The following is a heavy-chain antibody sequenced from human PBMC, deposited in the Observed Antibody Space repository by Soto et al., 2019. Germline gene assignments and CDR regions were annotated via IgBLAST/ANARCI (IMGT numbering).Heavy chain of an antibody. CDR2: IYYSGST. Sequence: SETLSLTCTVSGGSITSSSYYWGWIRQPPGKGLEWIGSIYYSGSTNYNPSLKSRVTISVDTSKNQFSLKLSSVTAADTAVYYCARTSLLWFGELLDYWGQGTLVTVSS. J-gene: IGHJ4*02. D-gene: IGHD3-10*01. CDR1: GGSITSSSYY. V-gene: IGHV4-39*07. CDR3: ARTSLLWFGELLDY.